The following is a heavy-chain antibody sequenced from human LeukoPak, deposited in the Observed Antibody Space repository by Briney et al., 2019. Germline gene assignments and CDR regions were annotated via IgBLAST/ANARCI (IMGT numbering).Heavy chain of an antibody. Sequence: PGGSLRLSCAASGFTVSSYAMHLVRQAAGKGLEYVSAISSNGGSTYYANSVEGRFTISRDNSKNTLYLQMGSLRAEDMAVYYCARAPGYYFDYWGQGTLVTVSS. CDR2: ISSNGGST. CDR3: ARAPGYYFDY. J-gene: IGHJ4*02. D-gene: IGHD3-9*01. V-gene: IGHV3-64*01. CDR1: GFTVSSYA.